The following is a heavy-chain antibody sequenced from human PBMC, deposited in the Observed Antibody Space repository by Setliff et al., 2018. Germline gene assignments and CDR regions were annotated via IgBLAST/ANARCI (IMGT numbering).Heavy chain of an antibody. Sequence: PGGSLRLSCAASGFTLCSHEMNWVRQAPGKGLEWVSHISSSGISTSYADSVRGRFTISRDDAKNSLYLQMNSLRAEDTAVYYCARRPVVMDCWGQGSLVT. J-gene: IGHJ4*02. CDR2: ISSSGIST. D-gene: IGHD3-22*01. CDR3: ARRPVVMDC. V-gene: IGHV3-48*03. CDR1: GFTLCSHE.